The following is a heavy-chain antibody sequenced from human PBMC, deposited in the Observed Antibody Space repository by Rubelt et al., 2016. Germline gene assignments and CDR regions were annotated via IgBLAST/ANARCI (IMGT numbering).Heavy chain of an antibody. V-gene: IGHV1-46*01. CDR2: IIPSGGST. Sequence: SGAEVKKPGASVKVSCKASGYTFISYNMHWVRQAPRQGPEWMGGIIPSGGSTSYAQKFQGRVTMTRDTSTSTVFMELSSLRSEDTAVYYCARVGIIGTLGYFDYWGQGTLGTVSS. CDR3: ARVGIIGTLGYFDY. J-gene: IGHJ4*02. D-gene: IGHD1-20*01. CDR1: GYTFISYN.